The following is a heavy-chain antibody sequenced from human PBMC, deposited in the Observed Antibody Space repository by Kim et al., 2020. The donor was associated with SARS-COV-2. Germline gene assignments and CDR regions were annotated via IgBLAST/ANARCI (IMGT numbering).Heavy chain of an antibody. J-gene: IGHJ6*02. CDR2: ISWNSRSI. D-gene: IGHD1-1*01. V-gene: IGHV3-9*01. CDR1: GFTFDDYA. Sequence: GGSLRLSCAASGFTFDDYAMRWVRQAPGKGLEWVSGISWNSRSIDYADSVKGRFTIARDNAKNSLYLQMDSLRAEDTALYYCAKDIAGTNYYGMDVWGQGTTVTVSS. CDR3: AKDIAGTNYYGMDV.